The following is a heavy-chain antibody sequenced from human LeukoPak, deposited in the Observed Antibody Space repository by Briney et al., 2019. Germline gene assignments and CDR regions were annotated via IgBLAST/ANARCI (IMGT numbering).Heavy chain of an antibody. V-gene: IGHV3-48*01. CDR3: ARDQKYGDYVPDY. Sequence: GGSLRLSCAASGFIFSSYSMNWVRQAPGKGLEWISYISSSSSTIYYADSVKGRFTISRDNSKNTLYLQMNSLRAEDTAVYYCARDQKYGDYVPDYWGQGTLVTVSS. J-gene: IGHJ4*02. D-gene: IGHD4-17*01. CDR2: ISSSSSTI. CDR1: GFIFSSYS.